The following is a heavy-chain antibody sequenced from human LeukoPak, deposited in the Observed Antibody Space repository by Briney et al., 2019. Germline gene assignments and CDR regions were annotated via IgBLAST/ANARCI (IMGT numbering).Heavy chain of an antibody. CDR3: ARENYDFWSGYYVPRNPTWFDP. CDR2: IKQDGSEK. CDR1: GGSISSSSYY. V-gene: IGHV3-7*01. J-gene: IGHJ5*02. D-gene: IGHD3-3*01. Sequence: SSETLSLTCTVSGGSISSSSYYWGWIRQPPGKGLEWVANIKQDGSEKYYVDSVKGRFTISRDNAKNSLYLQMNSLRAEDTAVYYCARENYDFWSGYYVPRNPTWFDPWGQGTLVTVSS.